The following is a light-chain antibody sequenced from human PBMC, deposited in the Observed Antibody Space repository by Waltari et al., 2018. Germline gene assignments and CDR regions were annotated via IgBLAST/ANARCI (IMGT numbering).Light chain of an antibody. J-gene: IGKJ1*01. V-gene: IGKV1-27*01. Sequence: DLQMTQSPSSLSASVGDRVTITCRVSQDISNCLAWYQQKPGKAPKLLIYVASTLQSGVPSRFSGSGSGTDFTLTISSLQPEDVATYYCQKYNSAPWAFGQGTKVEIK. CDR3: QKYNSAPWA. CDR2: VAS. CDR1: QDISNC.